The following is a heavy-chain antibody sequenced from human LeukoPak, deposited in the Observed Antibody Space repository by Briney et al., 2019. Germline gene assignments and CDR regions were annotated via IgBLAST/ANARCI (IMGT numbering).Heavy chain of an antibody. D-gene: IGHD3-3*01. V-gene: IGHV3-23*01. CDR2: ISVASNT. J-gene: IGHJ4*02. Sequence: GSPRLSCAASGLAFSSYAMSWVRQAPGKGLEWVSTISVASNTFYADSVKGRFTISRDNSRNTVYLQMTSLRADDTAVYYCADYGVSGVRNNFYWGQGTLVTVSS. CDR3: ADYGVSGVRNNFY. CDR1: GLAFSSYA.